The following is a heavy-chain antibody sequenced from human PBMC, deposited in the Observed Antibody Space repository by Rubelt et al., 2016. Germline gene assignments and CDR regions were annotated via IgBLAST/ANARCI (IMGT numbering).Heavy chain of an antibody. V-gene: IGHV4-34*01. CDR2: INHSGST. J-gene: IGHJ4*02. Sequence: QVQLQQWGAGLLKPSETLSLTCAVYGGSFSGYYWSWIRQPPGKGLEWIGEINHSGSTNYNPSLKSGVTISVDTSKNQFSLKLSSVTAADTAVYYCASKVSYDFWSGYYFDYWGQGTLVTVSS. D-gene: IGHD3-3*01. CDR3: ASKVSYDFWSGYYFDY. CDR1: GGSFSGYY.